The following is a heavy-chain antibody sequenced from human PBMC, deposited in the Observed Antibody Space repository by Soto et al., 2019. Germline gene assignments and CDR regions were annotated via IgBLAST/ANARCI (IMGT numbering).Heavy chain of an antibody. CDR3: RRGEDRGENFDN. Sequence: QVQLVQSGAEVKNPGASVKVSCKASGYTFTDHYMHWVRQAPGQGLEWMGWINPNSGGTNYAQNFQGRVTMTRDTSISTAYMELSRLRYDHTAMYYWRRGEDRGENFDNWGQGTLVTVSS. CDR1: GYTFTDHY. CDR2: INPNSGGT. V-gene: IGHV1-2*02. J-gene: IGHJ4*02. D-gene: IGHD2-21*01.